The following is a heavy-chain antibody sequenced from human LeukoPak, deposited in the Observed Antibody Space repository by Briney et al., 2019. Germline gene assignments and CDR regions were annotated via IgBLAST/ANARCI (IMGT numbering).Heavy chain of an antibody. V-gene: IGHV3-74*01. CDR1: GFTFTNHW. Sequence: QPGGSLRLSCAASGFTFTNHWMHWVRQAPGKGLVWVSRINSDGSSTSYADSVKGRFTISRDNDKNTLYLQMNSLRAEDTAVYYCTREAYGASCDYWGQGILVTVSS. CDR3: TREAYGASCDY. D-gene: IGHD2-8*01. J-gene: IGHJ4*02. CDR2: INSDGSST.